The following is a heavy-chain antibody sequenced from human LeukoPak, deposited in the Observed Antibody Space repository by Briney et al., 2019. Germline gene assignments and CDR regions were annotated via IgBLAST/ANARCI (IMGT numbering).Heavy chain of an antibody. J-gene: IGHJ4*02. CDR3: ARESGYCSGGSCYDYFDY. Sequence: SETLSLTCTVSGVSISSSSYYWVWIRQPRGKGLEWIGTIYYSGSTYYNPSLKSRVTISVDTSKNQFSLKLSSVTAADTAVYYCARESGYCSGGSCYDYFDYWGQGTLVTVSS. CDR1: GVSISSSSYY. D-gene: IGHD2-15*01. CDR2: IYYSGST. V-gene: IGHV4-39*07.